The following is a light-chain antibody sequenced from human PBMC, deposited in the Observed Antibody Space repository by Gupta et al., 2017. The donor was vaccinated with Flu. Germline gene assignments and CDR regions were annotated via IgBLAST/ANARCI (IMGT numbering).Light chain of an antibody. CDR2: WAS. Sequence: VXTXSPXXXAVSLGERATINCKSSQSVLYSSNNKNYLAWYQQKPGQPPKLLIYWASTRESGVPDRFSGSGSGTDFTLTISSLQAEDVAVYYCQQYYSTPYSFGQGTKLEIK. J-gene: IGKJ2*03. CDR3: QQYYSTPYS. CDR1: QSVLYSSNNKNY. V-gene: IGKV4-1*01.